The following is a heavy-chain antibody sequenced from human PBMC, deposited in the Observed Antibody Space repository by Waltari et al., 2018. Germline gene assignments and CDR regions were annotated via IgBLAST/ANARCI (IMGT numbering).Heavy chain of an antibody. Sequence: EVQMVESGGGSVKPGDSLRLSCVASGFGFTAAWLTLVRQAPGKGLEWVGRIKSQNDGGTTDFAASVRGRFSISRDDSQNMVFLQMNSLRVEDTALYYCTTLDAPWGGWGHGTLVTVSS. CDR3: TTLDAPWGG. D-gene: IGHD7-27*01. J-gene: IGHJ4*01. V-gene: IGHV3-15*01. CDR1: GFGFTAAW. CDR2: IKSQNDGGTT.